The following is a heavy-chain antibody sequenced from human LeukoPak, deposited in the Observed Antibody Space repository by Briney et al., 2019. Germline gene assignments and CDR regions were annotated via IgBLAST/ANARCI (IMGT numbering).Heavy chain of an antibody. J-gene: IGHJ4*02. D-gene: IGHD6-19*01. CDR1: GFTFSSYG. CDR2: ISYDGSNK. V-gene: IGHV3-30*03. Sequence: GGSLRLSCAASGFTFSSYGMHWVRQAPGKGLEWVAVISYDGSNKYYADSVKGRFTISRDNSKNTLYLQMNSLRAEDTAVYYCARQPRTSSGLGYWGQGTLVTVSS. CDR3: ARQPRTSSGLGY.